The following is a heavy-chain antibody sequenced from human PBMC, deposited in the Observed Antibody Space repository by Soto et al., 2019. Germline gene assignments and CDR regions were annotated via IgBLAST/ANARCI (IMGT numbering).Heavy chain of an antibody. V-gene: IGHV3-30*03. J-gene: IGHJ6*02. D-gene: IGHD3-3*01. CDR2: ISYDGSNK. CDR3: VKSSDFWSGYYSDYGMDV. CDR1: GFTFSSYG. Sequence: QVQLVESGGGVVQPGRSLRLSCEASGFTFSSYGMHWVRQAPGKGLEWVAVISYDGSNKYYADSVKGRFTISRDNSKNSLYLQMNSLRAEDTAVYYCVKSSDFWSGYYSDYGMDVWGQGTTVTVSS.